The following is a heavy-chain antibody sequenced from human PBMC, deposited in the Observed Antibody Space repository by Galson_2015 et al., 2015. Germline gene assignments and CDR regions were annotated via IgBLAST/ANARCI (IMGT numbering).Heavy chain of an antibody. Sequence: SLRLSCAASGFTFSNAWMSWVRQAPGKGLEWVGRIKSKTDGGTTDYAAPVKGRFTISRDDSKNTLYLQMNSLKTEDTAGYYCTTALLSYYYDSNPGGGTGVPAPKGAKIVTDAFDIWGQGTMVTVSS. CDR3: TTALLSYYYDSNPGGGTGVPAPKGAKIVTDAFDI. CDR1: GFTFSNAW. V-gene: IGHV3-15*01. D-gene: IGHD3-22*01. CDR2: IKSKTDGGTT. J-gene: IGHJ3*02.